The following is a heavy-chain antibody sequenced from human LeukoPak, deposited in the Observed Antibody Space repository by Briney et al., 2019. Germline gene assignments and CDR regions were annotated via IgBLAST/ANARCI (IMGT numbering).Heavy chain of an antibody. CDR3: ARDLVRGDY. J-gene: IGHJ4*02. CDR2: ISYDGSNK. Sequence: GRSLRLSCAASGFTFSSYSMHWVRQAPGKGLEWVALISYDGSNKYYADSVKGRFTISRDNSKNTLYLQMNSLRAEDTAVYYCARDLVRGDYWGQGTLVTVSS. D-gene: IGHD6-13*01. CDR1: GFTFSSYS. V-gene: IGHV3-30-3*01.